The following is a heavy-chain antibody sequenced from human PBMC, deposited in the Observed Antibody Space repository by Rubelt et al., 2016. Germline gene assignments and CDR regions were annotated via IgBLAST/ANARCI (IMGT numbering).Heavy chain of an antibody. CDR1: GFSLSTSGMC. Sequence: QVTLRESGPALVKPTQTLTLTCTFSGFSLSTSGMCVSWIRQPPGKALEWLARIDWDDEKYYSTSLKTRLTISKDTSNNQVVLTMTIMDPVDTATYYCARILLPDYYDSSGGMDVWGQGTTVTVSS. V-gene: IGHV2-70*15. J-gene: IGHJ6*02. CDR2: IDWDDEK. D-gene: IGHD3-22*01. CDR3: ARILLPDYYDSSGGMDV.